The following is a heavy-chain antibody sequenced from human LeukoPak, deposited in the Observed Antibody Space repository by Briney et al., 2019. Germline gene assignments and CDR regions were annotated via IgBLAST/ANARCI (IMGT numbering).Heavy chain of an antibody. V-gene: IGHV3-23*01. CDR1: GFTFSSYA. D-gene: IGHD3-22*01. CDR3: AKAREITMIVVVITGPRPLDY. J-gene: IGHJ4*02. Sequence: AGGSLRLSCAASGFTFSSYAMSWVRQAPGKGLEWVSAISCSGGSTYYADSVKGRFTISRDNSKNTLYLQMNSLRAEDTAVYYCAKAREITMIVVVITGPRPLDYWGQGTLVTVSS. CDR2: ISCSGGST.